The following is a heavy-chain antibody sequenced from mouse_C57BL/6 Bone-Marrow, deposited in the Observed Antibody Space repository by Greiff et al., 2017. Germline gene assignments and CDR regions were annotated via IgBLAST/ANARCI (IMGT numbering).Heavy chain of an antibody. V-gene: IGHV1-69*01. J-gene: IGHJ2*01. CDR3: AREGIYYGNSYYFDY. Sequence: QVQLQQPGAELVMPGASVKLSCKASGYTFTSYWMHWVKQRPGQGLEWIGEIDPPDSYTNYNQKFKGKSTLTVDKSSSTAYMQLSSLTSEDSAVYYCAREGIYYGNSYYFDYWGQGTTLTVSS. CDR1: GYTFTSYW. CDR2: IDPPDSYT. D-gene: IGHD2-1*01.